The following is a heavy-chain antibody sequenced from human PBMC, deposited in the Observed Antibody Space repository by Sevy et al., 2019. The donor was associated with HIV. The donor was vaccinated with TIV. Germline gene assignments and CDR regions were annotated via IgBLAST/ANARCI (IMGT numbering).Heavy chain of an antibody. D-gene: IGHD6-13*01. J-gene: IGHJ5*02. CDR3: AKEASVGTRNWFDP. CDR1: GYSISSGYY. V-gene: IGHV4-38-2*02. CDR2: IYHSGST. Sequence: SETLPLTCAVSGYSISSGYYWGWIRQPPGKGLEWIGSIYHSGSTYYNPSLKSRVTISADTSKNQFSLNLSSVTAADTAVYYCAKEASVGTRNWFDPWGQGTLVTVSS.